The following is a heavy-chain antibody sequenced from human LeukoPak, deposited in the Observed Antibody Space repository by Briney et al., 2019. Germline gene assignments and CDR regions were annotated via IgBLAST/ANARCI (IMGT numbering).Heavy chain of an antibody. V-gene: IGHV3-23*01. D-gene: IGHD2-2*01. Sequence: GGSLRLSCAASGLTFSSYSMNWVRQAPGKGLEWVSAISGSGGSTYYADSVKGRFTISRDNSKNTLYLQMNSLRAEDTAVYYCAKAPWEYQLLPDYWGQGTLVTVSS. J-gene: IGHJ4*02. CDR2: ISGSGGST. CDR3: AKAPWEYQLLPDY. CDR1: GLTFSSYS.